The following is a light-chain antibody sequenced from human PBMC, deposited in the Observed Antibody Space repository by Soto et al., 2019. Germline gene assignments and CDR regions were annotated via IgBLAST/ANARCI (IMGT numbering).Light chain of an antibody. CDR2: WAS. CDR3: QQYKSWPPIT. Sequence: DIEMTQSPDSLAVSLRERANINCKCGQRGLYNSTNKSYLAWHQQRVGQPPKLLINWASTRESGVPDRFSGGGSGTEFTLTTSSLQSEDSAIYYCQQYKSWPPITFGQGTRLEIK. J-gene: IGKJ5*01. CDR1: QRGLYNSTNKSY. V-gene: IGKV4-1*01.